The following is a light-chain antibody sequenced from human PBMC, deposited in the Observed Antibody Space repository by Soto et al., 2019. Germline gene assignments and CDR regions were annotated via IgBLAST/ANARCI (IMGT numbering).Light chain of an antibody. V-gene: IGLV2-11*01. CDR2: DVS. CDR1: SSDVGGYNY. CDR3: CSYAGSYTFDV. J-gene: IGLJ1*01. Sequence: QSALTQPRSVSGSPGQSVTISCTGTSSDVGGYNYVSWYQQHPGKAPKLMIYDVSKRLSGVADRFSGSKSGNTASLTISGLQAEDEADYYCCSYAGSYTFDVFGTGTKVTVL.